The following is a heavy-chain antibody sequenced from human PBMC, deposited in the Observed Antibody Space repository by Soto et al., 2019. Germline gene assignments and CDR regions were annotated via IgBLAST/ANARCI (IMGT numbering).Heavy chain of an antibody. CDR3: VRDDCTTRVCCFDY. Sequence: GVSLRLSCTAYGFKFSSFWMSWVRQTPGGGLEWVANIKQDGSEESYADSVRGRFTISRDNAKDSLYLQMNSLRAEDTALYYCVRDDCTTRVCCFDYWGQGTLVTVSS. J-gene: IGHJ4*02. CDR2: IKQDGSEE. CDR1: GFKFSSFW. V-gene: IGHV3-7*05. D-gene: IGHD2-8*01.